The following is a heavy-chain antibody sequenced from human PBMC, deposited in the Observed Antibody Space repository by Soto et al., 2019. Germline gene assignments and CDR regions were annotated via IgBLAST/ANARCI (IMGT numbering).Heavy chain of an antibody. CDR1: GGTFSSYA. CDR3: ARSQVRITCLEIYYYYYYGMGV. Sequence: QVQLVQSGAEVKKPGSSVKVSCKASGGTFSSYAISWVRQAPGQGLEWMGGIIPISGTANYAQKFQGRVTSTADESTRTAYMELSSLRSEDSAVYYCARSQVRITCLEIYYYYYYGMGVWGHGTTVTVSS. V-gene: IGHV1-69*01. J-gene: IGHJ6*01. CDR2: IIPISGTA. D-gene: IGHD3-16*01.